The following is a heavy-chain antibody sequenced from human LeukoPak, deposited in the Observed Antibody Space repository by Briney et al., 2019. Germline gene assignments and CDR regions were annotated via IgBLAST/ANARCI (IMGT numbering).Heavy chain of an antibody. V-gene: IGHV4-30-4*08. Sequence: SETLSLTCTVSGDSISNYWWSWIRQPPGKGLEWIGYIYYSGSTYYNPSLKSRVTISVDTSKNQFSLELSSVTAADTAVYYCASAVTAERIDYWGQGTLVTVSS. J-gene: IGHJ4*02. CDR2: IYYSGST. D-gene: IGHD5-24*01. CDR1: GDSISNYW. CDR3: ASAVTAERIDY.